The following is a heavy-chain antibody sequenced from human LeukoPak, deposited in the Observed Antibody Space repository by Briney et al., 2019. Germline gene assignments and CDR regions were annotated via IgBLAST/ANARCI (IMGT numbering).Heavy chain of an antibody. D-gene: IGHD1-26*01. CDR1: GYSFTGYY. Sequence: ASVKVSCKASGYSFTGYYMHWVRQAPGQGLEWMGIIDPSGGSTGYAPKFQGGVIMTRDTSTSTVYMDLSSLRSEDTAVYYCARDSSGSYDHWGQGTLVTVYS. V-gene: IGHV1-46*01. CDR3: ARDSSGSYDH. J-gene: IGHJ1*01. CDR2: IDPSGGST.